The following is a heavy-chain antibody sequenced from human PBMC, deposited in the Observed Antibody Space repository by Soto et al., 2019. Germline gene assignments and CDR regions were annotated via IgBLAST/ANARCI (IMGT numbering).Heavy chain of an antibody. V-gene: IGHV3-23*01. CDR3: AKLSGGDTQRDYFDY. Sequence: EVQLLESGGGLVQPGGSLRLSCAASGFTFSSYAMSWVRQAPGKGLEWVSAITYGGGSTDYADSVKGRFTISRDNSKNTLYLQVTSLRAEDTAVYYCAKLSGGDTQRDYFDYWGQGTLVTVSS. CDR1: GFTFSSYA. CDR2: ITYGGGST. D-gene: IGHD5-18*01. J-gene: IGHJ4*02.